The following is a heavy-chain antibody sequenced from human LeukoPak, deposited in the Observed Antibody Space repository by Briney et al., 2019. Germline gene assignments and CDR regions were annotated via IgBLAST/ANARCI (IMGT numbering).Heavy chain of an antibody. CDR2: IYYSGGT. Sequence: PSETLSLTCTVSGGSISSYYWSWIRQRPRKGLEWVGYIYYSGGTNYNPTLKSRVTISVDTSKNQFSLKLSSVAAADTAVYYCARGGGDYYYYDSSGKSEYFQHWGQGTLVTVSS. D-gene: IGHD3-22*01. J-gene: IGHJ1*01. CDR3: ARGGGDYYYYDSSGKSEYFQH. V-gene: IGHV4-59*01. CDR1: GGSISSYY.